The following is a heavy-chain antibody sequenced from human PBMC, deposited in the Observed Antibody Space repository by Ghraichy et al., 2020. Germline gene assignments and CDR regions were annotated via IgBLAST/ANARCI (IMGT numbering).Heavy chain of an antibody. Sequence: GGSLRLSCAASGFTFSSCGMHWVRQAPGKGLEWVAVIWYDGSDKYYADSVKGRFIISRDNSKNTLSLQMNSLRAEDTAVYYCARGKYSSGHDYWGQGTLVIGYS. J-gene: IGHJ4*02. CDR1: GFTFSSCG. V-gene: IGHV3-33*01. D-gene: IGHD6-19*01. CDR3: ARGKYSSGHDY. CDR2: IWYDGSDK.